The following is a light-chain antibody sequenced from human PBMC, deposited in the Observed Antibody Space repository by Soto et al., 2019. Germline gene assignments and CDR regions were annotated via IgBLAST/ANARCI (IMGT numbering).Light chain of an antibody. CDR2: GNS. V-gene: IGLV1-40*01. CDR1: SSNIGAGYD. J-gene: IGLJ2*01. Sequence: QSALTQPPSVSGAPGQRVTISCTGNSSNIGAGYDVHWYQHLPGTAPKLLISGNSNRPSGVPDRFSGSKSGTSASLAITGLQAEDEADYYCQSFDSSLSGVVFGGGTKLTVL. CDR3: QSFDSSLSGVV.